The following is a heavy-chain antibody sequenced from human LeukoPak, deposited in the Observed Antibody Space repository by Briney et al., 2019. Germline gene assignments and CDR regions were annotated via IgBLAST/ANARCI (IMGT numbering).Heavy chain of an antibody. CDR1: GGSISSGGYY. Sequence: PSETLSLTCTVSGGSISSGGYYWSWIRQPPGKGLEWIGYIYHSGSTYYNPSLKSRVTISVDRSKNQFSLKLSSVTAADTAVYYCARVTPPRFEGGLFDYWGQGTLVTVSS. J-gene: IGHJ4*02. D-gene: IGHD3-10*01. V-gene: IGHV4-30-2*01. CDR2: IYHSGST. CDR3: ARVTPPRFEGGLFDY.